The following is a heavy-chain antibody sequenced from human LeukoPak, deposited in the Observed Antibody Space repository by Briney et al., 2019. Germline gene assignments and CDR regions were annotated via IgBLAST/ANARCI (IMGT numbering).Heavy chain of an antibody. J-gene: IGHJ6*03. Sequence: ASVKVSCKTSGYTFTSYGLSWVRQAPGQGLERMGCIITYNGNTYYSQKLQGRVTMTTDTSTSIAYMELRSLRSDDTAVYYCAKTTVTSEEYFYYYMDVWGKGTTVTVSS. CDR1: GYTFTSYG. D-gene: IGHD4-17*01. V-gene: IGHV1-18*01. CDR3: AKTTVTSEEYFYYYMDV. CDR2: IITYNGNT.